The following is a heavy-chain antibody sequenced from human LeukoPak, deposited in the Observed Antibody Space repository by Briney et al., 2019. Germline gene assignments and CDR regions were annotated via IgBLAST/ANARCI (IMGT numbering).Heavy chain of an antibody. Sequence: PGGSLRLSCAASGFTFSSYSMNWVRQAPGKGLEWVSSISSSSSYIYYADSVKGRLTISRDNAKNSLYLQMNSLRAEDTAVYYCARSYGSGSHIYYYYGMDVWGQGTTVTVSS. CDR3: ARSYGSGSHIYYYYGMDV. J-gene: IGHJ6*02. V-gene: IGHV3-21*01. CDR1: GFTFSSYS. D-gene: IGHD3-10*01. CDR2: ISSSSSYI.